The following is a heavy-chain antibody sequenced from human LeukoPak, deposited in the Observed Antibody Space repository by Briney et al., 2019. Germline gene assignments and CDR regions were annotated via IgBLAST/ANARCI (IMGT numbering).Heavy chain of an antibody. Sequence: GGSLRLSCAASGFTFSTYAISWVRQAPGKGLEWVSCISSTSNYIFYADSVRGRFTISRDNAKNSLYLQMDSLRAEDTAVYYCARGGIITSYAFEIWGQGAMVTVSS. J-gene: IGHJ3*02. CDR2: ISSTSNYI. D-gene: IGHD1-26*01. V-gene: IGHV3-21*01. CDR1: GFTFSTYA. CDR3: ARGGIITSYAFEI.